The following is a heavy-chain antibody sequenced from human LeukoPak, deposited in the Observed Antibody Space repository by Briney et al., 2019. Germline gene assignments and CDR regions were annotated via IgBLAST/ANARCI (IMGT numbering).Heavy chain of an antibody. CDR1: GGSISSYY. D-gene: IGHD3-22*01. Sequence: SETLSLTCTVSGGSISSYYWSWIRQPPGKGLEWIGYIYYSGSTYYNPSLKSRVTISVDTSKNQFSLKLSSVTAADTAVYYCARVNIVVVTFDYWGQGTLVTVSS. J-gene: IGHJ4*02. CDR2: IYYSGST. V-gene: IGHV4-59*08. CDR3: ARVNIVVVTFDY.